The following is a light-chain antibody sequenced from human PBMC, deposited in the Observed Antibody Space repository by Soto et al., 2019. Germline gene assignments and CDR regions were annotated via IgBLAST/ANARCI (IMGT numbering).Light chain of an antibody. CDR1: SSDVGGYKY. V-gene: IGLV2-14*01. Sequence: QSALTQPASVSGSPGQSITISCTGTSSDVGGYKYVSWYQQHPDKAPKIIIYDVTNRPSGISNRFSGSKSGNTASLTISGLQAEDEADYYCSSYTSSSSYVFGTGTKVTVL. CDR3: SSYTSSSSYV. J-gene: IGLJ1*01. CDR2: DVT.